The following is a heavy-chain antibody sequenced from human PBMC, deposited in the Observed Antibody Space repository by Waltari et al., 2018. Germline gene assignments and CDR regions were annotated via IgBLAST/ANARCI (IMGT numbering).Heavy chain of an antibody. Sequence: QLQLQESGPGLVKPSETLSLSCRVSGDSISTSRYYWGWIRQPPGKGLEWIGSVFYSGGTYYNPAINSRVTMSIDTSKNQISLKLTSVTAADTAVFYCAGGSSSGWYAFWGQGILVTVPS. CDR1: GDSISTSRYY. CDR3: AGGSSSGWYAF. D-gene: IGHD6-19*01. CDR2: VFYSGGT. V-gene: IGHV4-39*01. J-gene: IGHJ5*01.